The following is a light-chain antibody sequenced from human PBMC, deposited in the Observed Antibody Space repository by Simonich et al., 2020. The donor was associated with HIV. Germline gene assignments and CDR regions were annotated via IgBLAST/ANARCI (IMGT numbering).Light chain of an antibody. V-gene: IGKV4-1*01. CDR1: QSVFYISNNKNY. CDR3: QQYYNSPLT. Sequence: IVMSQSPDSLAVSLGERATINCKSSQSVFYISNNKNYLAWYQQKPGQPPKLLIYWASPRESGVPDRFSGSGSGTDFTLTISSLQAEDVAVYYCQQYYNSPLTFGQGTNVEVK. J-gene: IGKJ1*01. CDR2: WAS.